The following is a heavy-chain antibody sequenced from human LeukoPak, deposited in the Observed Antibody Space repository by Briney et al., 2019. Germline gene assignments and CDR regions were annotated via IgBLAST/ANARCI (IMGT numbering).Heavy chain of an antibody. CDR3: ARDQVLAMIGVLQGAFDI. D-gene: IGHD3-22*01. CDR1: GFTFSRYW. V-gene: IGHV3-7*01. Sequence: GGSLRLSCAASGFTFSRYWMSWVRQAPGKGLEWVANIKEDGSEKYYVDSVKGRFTISRDNAKKSLYLQMNSVRAEDTAVYYCARDQVLAMIGVLQGAFDIWGQGTMVTVSS. CDR2: IKEDGSEK. J-gene: IGHJ3*02.